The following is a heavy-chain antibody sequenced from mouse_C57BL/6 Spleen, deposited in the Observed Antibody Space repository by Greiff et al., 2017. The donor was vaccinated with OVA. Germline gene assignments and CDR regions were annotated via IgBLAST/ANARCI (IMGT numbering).Heavy chain of an antibody. CDR1: GYSFPDYN. D-gene: IGHD4-1*01. Sequence: VQLQQSGPELVKPGASVKISCKASGYSFPDYNMNWVKQSNGKSLEWIGVINPKYGTTSYNQKFKGKATLTVDKSSSTASMQLNSLTSDDSAVYYCARSANSPTHFGYWGKGTTLTVSS. V-gene: IGHV1-39*01. CDR2: INPKYGTT. CDR3: ARSANSPTHFGY. J-gene: IGHJ2*01.